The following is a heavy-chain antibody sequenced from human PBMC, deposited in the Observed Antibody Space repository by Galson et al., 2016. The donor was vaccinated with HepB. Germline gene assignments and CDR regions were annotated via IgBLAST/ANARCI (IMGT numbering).Heavy chain of an antibody. V-gene: IGHV3-53*01. CDR3: ARAGSRVGFYLRFGFFDS. J-gene: IGHJ4*02. D-gene: IGHD3-10*01. CDR2: IYSGNNA. Sequence: SLRLCCAVSGFSVSQNYLTRVRQAPGKGLEWLSVIYSGNNAYYADPVKGRFTISRDSFRNTLHLQINSLRAEDTAVYYCARAGSRVGFYLRFGFFDSWGQGTLVTVSS. CDR1: GFSVSQNY.